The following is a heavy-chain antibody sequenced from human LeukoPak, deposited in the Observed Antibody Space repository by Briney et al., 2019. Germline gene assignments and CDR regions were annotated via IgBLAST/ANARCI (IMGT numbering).Heavy chain of an antibody. D-gene: IGHD3-22*01. Sequence: GSLRLSCAVSGITLSNYGMSWVRQAPGKGLEWVAGISDRGSRTNYADSVKGRFTISTDHPKNTLYLQMNSLRAEDAAVYFCAKRGVVIRVILVGFHKEAYYFDSWGQGALVTVSS. CDR1: GITLSNYG. CDR2: ISDRGSRT. J-gene: IGHJ4*02. V-gene: IGHV3-23*01. CDR3: AKRGVVIRVILVGFHKEAYYFDS.